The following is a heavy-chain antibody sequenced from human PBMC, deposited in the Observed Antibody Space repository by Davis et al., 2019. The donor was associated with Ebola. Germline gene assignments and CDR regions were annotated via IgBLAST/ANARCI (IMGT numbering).Heavy chain of an antibody. CDR1: GFTFSNYA. D-gene: IGHD2/OR15-2a*01. J-gene: IGHJ5*02. Sequence: GGSLRLSCAASGFTFSNYAMNWVRQAPGKGLEWISLITASGGVTHYAGSVKGRFTISRDKSRDTLYLQMNSLTGDDTAVYYCAKGYCNSGTCYLAPFDPWGQGTLVTVAS. V-gene: IGHV3-23*01. CDR2: ITASGGVT. CDR3: AKGYCNSGTCYLAPFDP.